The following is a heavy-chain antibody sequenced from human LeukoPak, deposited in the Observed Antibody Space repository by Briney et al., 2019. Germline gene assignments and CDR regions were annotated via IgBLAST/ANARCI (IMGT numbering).Heavy chain of an antibody. D-gene: IGHD2-2*01. Sequence: PGRSLRLSCAASGFTFSSYSMDWVHQAPGKGLEWVSSISSSSSYIYYADSVKGRFTISRDTAKNSPYLQMNSLRAEDTAVYYCAREDEYQLLFPWGQGTLVTVSS. CDR1: GFTFSSYS. CDR2: ISSSSSYI. V-gene: IGHV3-21*01. J-gene: IGHJ5*02. CDR3: AREDEYQLLFP.